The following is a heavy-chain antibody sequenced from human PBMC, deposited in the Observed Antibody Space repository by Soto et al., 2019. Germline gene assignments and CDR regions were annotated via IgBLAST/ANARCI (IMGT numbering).Heavy chain of an antibody. J-gene: IGHJ5*01. CDR1: GFTFSSYG. CDR3: ANDRRAGGNYGFYSDF. Sequence: EVQLLESGGGLVQPGGSLRLSCAASGFTFSSYGMTWVRQAPGKGLEWVSFSSATGAGTYYADSVKGRFTISRDNSKNTLYLQMTILRADDTAVYYCANDRRAGGNYGFYSDFWGHGALVIVSS. D-gene: IGHD1-7*01. V-gene: IGHV3-23*01. CDR2: SSATGAGT.